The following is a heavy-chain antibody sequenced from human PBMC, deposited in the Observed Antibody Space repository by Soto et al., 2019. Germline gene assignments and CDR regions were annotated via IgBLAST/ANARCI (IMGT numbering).Heavy chain of an antibody. CDR3: ARDVGGSVVPHWFDP. CDR1: GHSISADY. CDR2: VDASGNT. D-gene: IGHD3-22*01. Sequence: QVQLQESGPGLVKASETLSLSCTVSGHSISADYWSWIRQPAGKRLEWIGRVDASGNTNYNPLFKSRVTMSVDTSKNQFFLKVRSVTDADTAMYFCARDVGGSVVPHWFDPWGQGALVTVSS. V-gene: IGHV4-4*07. J-gene: IGHJ5*02.